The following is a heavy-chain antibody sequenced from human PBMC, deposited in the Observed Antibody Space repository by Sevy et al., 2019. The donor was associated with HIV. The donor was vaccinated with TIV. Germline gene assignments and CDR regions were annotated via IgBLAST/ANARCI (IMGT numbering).Heavy chain of an antibody. D-gene: IGHD3-3*01. J-gene: IGHJ6*02. Sequence: ASVKVSCKASGYTFTSYGISWVRQAPGQGLEWMGWISAYNGNTNYAQKLQGRVTMTTDTSTSTAYMELRSLRSDDTAVDYCARVGGYDFWSGSLEYYYYYGMDVWGQGTTVTVSS. CDR2: ISAYNGNT. V-gene: IGHV1-18*01. CDR1: GYTFTSYG. CDR3: ARVGGYDFWSGSLEYYYYYGMDV.